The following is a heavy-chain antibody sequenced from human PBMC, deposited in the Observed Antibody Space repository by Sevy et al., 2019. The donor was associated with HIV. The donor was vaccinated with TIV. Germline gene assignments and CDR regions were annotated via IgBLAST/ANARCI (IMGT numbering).Heavy chain of an antibody. CDR3: ARGLSSTRHRVYYYYGMDV. D-gene: IGHD2-2*01. Sequence: SETLSLTCAVYGGSFSGYYWSWIRQPPGKGLEWIGEINHSGSTNYNPSLKSRVTISVDTSKNQFSLKLSSVTAADTAVYYCARGLSSTRHRVYYYYGMDVWGQGTTVTVSS. CDR1: GGSFSGYY. CDR2: INHSGST. V-gene: IGHV4-34*01. J-gene: IGHJ6*02.